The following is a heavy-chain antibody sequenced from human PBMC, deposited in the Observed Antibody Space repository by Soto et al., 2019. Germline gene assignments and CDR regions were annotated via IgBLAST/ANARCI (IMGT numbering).Heavy chain of an antibody. CDR2: IYYSGST. D-gene: IGHD3-22*01. J-gene: IGHJ4*02. CDR3: ARLRWGSGYYLPFDY. V-gene: IGHV4-39*01. Sequence: PSETLSLTSTVSGGTISSSSYYWGWIRQPPGKGLEWIASIYYSGSTYYNPSLKTRVTISVDTSKNQFSLKLSSVTAADTAVYYCARLRWGSGYYLPFDYWGQGTLVTVSS. CDR1: GGTISSSSYY.